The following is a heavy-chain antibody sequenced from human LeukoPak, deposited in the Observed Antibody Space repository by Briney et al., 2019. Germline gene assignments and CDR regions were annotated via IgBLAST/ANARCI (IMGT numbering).Heavy chain of an antibody. D-gene: IGHD6-19*01. Sequence: GGSLRLSCAASGFTFESFGMNWVRQAPGKGLEWVSGISYSGRSTYYTDSVKGRFTISRDNSENTLYLQMNSLRGDDPAVYYCAKDLDGSGMYGGLDYWGQGILVTVSS. CDR2: ISYSGRST. V-gene: IGHV3-23*01. CDR3: AKDLDGSGMYGGLDY. J-gene: IGHJ4*02. CDR1: GFTFESFG.